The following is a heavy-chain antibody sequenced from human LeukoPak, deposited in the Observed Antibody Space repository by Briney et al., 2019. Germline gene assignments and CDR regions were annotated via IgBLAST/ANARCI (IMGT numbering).Heavy chain of an antibody. V-gene: IGHV3-30*18. CDR1: GFTFSSYG. CDR2: ISYDGSTK. Sequence: GSLRLSCAASGFTFSSYGMHWVRQAPGKGLEWVAVISYDGSTKYYTNSVKGRFTISRDNSKNTLYLQMNSLRAEDTAVYYCAKEGVRGYSYGYGTRNKWFDFWGQGTLVTVSS. CDR3: AKEGVRGYSYGYGTRNKWFDF. D-gene: IGHD5-18*01. J-gene: IGHJ5*01.